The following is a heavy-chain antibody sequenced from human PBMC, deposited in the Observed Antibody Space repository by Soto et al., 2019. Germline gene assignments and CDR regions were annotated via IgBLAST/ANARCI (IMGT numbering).Heavy chain of an antibody. CDR2: IKSKTDGGTT. Sequence: PGGCLGLSCAASGVSLKNAWVSGALHAPGNELEWVGRIKSKTDGGTTDYAAPVKGRFTISRDDSKNTLYLQMNSLKTEDTAVYYCTTDLMGSPDFWSGYHAYYIDYWGQGPLVTLYS. D-gene: IGHD3-3*01. J-gene: IGHJ4*02. CDR1: GVSLKNAW. CDR3: TTDLMGSPDFWSGYHAYYIDY. V-gene: IGHV3-15*01.